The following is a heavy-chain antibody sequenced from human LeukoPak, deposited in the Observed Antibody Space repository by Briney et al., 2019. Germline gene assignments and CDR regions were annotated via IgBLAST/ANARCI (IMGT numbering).Heavy chain of an antibody. D-gene: IGHD1-26*01. CDR1: RFTFSSYA. V-gene: IGHV3-23*01. CDR3: AKAYSGTTIPSAHY. Sequence: GGSLRLSCAASRFTFSSYAMTWVGQAPGKGLEWVSTLSPSGGATYYAHSVKGRFTISRDNSKTTLYLQMNSLRVDDTAVYFCAKAYSGTTIPSAHYWGQGTLVTVSS. CDR2: LSPSGGAT. J-gene: IGHJ4*02.